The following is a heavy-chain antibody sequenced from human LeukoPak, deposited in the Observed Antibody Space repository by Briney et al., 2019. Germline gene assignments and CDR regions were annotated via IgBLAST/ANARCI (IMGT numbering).Heavy chain of an antibody. J-gene: IGHJ5*02. CDR3: ARDGCGSTSCYHYELTS. V-gene: IGHV3-33*01. D-gene: IGHD2-2*01. CDR2: IWYDGSNK. CDR1: GFTFRNYG. Sequence: PGGSLRLSCLASGFTFRNYGMHWVRQAPGKGLEWVAVIWYDGSNKYYADSVKGRFTISRDNSKNTLYLQMNSLRAEDTAVYYCARDGCGSTSCYHYELTSWGQGTLVTVSS.